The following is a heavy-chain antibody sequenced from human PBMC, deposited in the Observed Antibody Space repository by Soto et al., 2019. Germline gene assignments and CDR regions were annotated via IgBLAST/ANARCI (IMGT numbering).Heavy chain of an antibody. V-gene: IGHV4-59*01. Sequence: QVQLQESGPGLVKPSETLSLTCTVSGGSISSYYWSWIRQPPGKGLEWIGYIYYSGSTNYNPSLKSRVTISVDTSKNQFSLKLGSVTAADTAVYYCARGDSSGWYTYDYWGQGTLVTVSS. CDR3: ARGDSSGWYTYDY. D-gene: IGHD6-19*01. CDR1: GGSISSYY. CDR2: IYYSGST. J-gene: IGHJ4*02.